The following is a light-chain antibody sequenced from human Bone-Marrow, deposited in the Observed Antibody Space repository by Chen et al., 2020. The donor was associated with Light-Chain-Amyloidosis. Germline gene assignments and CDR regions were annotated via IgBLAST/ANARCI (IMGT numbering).Light chain of an antibody. V-gene: IGLV3-21*02. CDR2: DES. CDR1: NIGSTS. J-gene: IGLJ3*02. CDR3: QVWDRSSDRPV. Sequence: SYVLTQPSSVSVAPGQTATIACGGNNIGSTSVHWYQQTPGQAPLLVVYDESDRPSGIPGRLSGSNSGNTATLTSSRVEAGDEADYYCQVWDRSSDRPVFGGGTKLTVL.